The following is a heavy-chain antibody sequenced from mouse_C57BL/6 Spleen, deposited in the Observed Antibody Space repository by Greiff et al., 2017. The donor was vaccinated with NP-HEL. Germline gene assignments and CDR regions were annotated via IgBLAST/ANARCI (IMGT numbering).Heavy chain of an antibody. D-gene: IGHD1-1*01. J-gene: IGHJ1*03. CDR2: INPGSGGT. CDR1: GYAFTNYL. Sequence: QVHVKQSGAELVRPGTSVKVSCKASGYAFTNYLIEWVKQRPGQGLEWIGVINPGSGGTNYNEKFKGKAALTADKSSSTAYMQLSSLTSEDSAVYFCARRYYYGSSWYFDVWGTGTTVTVSS. CDR3: ARRYYYGSSWYFDV. V-gene: IGHV1-54*01.